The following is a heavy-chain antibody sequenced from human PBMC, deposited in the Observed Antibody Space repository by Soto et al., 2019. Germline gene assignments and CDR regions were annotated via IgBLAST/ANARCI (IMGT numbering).Heavy chain of an antibody. CDR2: ISYDGSNK. J-gene: IGHJ1*01. CDR3: ARGIHYYDSSGYYYGYFQH. CDR1: GFTFSSYA. V-gene: IGHV3-30-3*01. Sequence: QVQLVESGGGVVQPGRSLRLSCAASGFTFSSYAMHWVRQAPGKGLEWVAVISYDGSNKYYADSVKGRFTISRDNSKNTLYLQMNSLRAEYTAVYYCARGIHYYDSSGYYYGYFQHWGQGTLVTVSS. D-gene: IGHD3-22*01.